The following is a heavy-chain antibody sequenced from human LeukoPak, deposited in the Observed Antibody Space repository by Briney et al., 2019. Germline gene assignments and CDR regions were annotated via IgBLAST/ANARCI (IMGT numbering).Heavy chain of an antibody. CDR2: ISAYNGDT. CDR1: GYTFTSYG. Sequence: ASVKVSCKPSGYTFTSYGISWVRHDSGQGLEWMRWISAYNGDTNYAQKLQGRVTMTTDTSASTAYMEQRSLNFDKTAVYYGARDVSDIVVVAAGFEDYFWGQGTLVIVSS. D-gene: IGHD2-2*01. V-gene: IGHV1-18*01. CDR3: ARDVSDIVVVAAGFEDYF. J-gene: IGHJ4*02.